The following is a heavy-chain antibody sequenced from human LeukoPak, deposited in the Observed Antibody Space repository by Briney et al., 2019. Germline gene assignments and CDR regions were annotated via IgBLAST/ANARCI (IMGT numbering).Heavy chain of an antibody. CDR1: GFTFSSYG. V-gene: IGHV3-33*06. CDR3: AKDCDDSSGYYLDY. J-gene: IGHJ4*02. D-gene: IGHD3-22*01. Sequence: GGSLRLSCAASGFTFSSYGMHWVRQAPGKGLEWVAVIGYDGSNKYYADSVKCRFTISRDNSKNTLYLQMNSLRAEDTAVYYCAKDCDDSSGYYLDYWGQGTLVTVSS. CDR2: IGYDGSNK.